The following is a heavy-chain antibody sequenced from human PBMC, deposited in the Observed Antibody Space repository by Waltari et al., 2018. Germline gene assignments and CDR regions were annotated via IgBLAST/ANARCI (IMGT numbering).Heavy chain of an antibody. D-gene: IGHD3-10*01. CDR1: GYTFTSYY. CDR3: ARDWGILWFGELLQNYYYYGMDV. CDR2: INPSGGST. V-gene: IGHV1-46*01. Sequence: QVQLVQSGAEVKKPGASVKVSCKASGYTFTSYYMHWVRQAPGQGLEWMGIINPSGGSTSYAQKFQGRVTMTRDTSTSTVYMELSSLGSEDTAVYYCARDWGILWFGELLQNYYYYGMDVWGQGTTVTVSS. J-gene: IGHJ6*02.